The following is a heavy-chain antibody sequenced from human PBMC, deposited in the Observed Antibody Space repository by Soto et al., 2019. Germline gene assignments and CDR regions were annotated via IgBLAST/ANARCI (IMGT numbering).Heavy chain of an antibody. CDR1: GGSISSYY. J-gene: IGHJ4*02. D-gene: IGHD2-15*01. CDR2: IYYSGST. CDR3: ARGPPLYCSGGSCYPLDY. V-gene: IGHV4-59*12. Sequence: PSETLSLTCTVSGGSISSYYWSWIRQPPGKGLEWIGYIYYSGSTNYNPSLKSRVTISVDTSKNQFSLKLSSVTAADTAVYYCARGPPLYCSGGSCYPLDYWGQGTLVTVSS.